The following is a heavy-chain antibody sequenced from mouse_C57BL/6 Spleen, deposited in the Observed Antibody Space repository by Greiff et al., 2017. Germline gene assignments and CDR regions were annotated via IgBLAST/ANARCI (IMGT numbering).Heavy chain of an antibody. J-gene: IGHJ3*01. D-gene: IGHD2-4*01. CDR2: IDPETGGT. V-gene: IGHV1-15*01. CDR3: TREGIYYDYDGAWFAY. CDR1: GYTFTDYE. Sequence: VQLQQSGAELVRPGASVTLSCKASGYTFTDYEMHWVKQTPVHGLEWIGAIDPETGGTAYNQKFKGKAILTADKSSSTAYMELRSLTSEDSAVYYCTREGIYYDYDGAWFAYWGQGTLVTVSA.